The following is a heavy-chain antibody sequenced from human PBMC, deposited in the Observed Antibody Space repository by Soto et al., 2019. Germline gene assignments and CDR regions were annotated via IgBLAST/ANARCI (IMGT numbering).Heavy chain of an antibody. D-gene: IGHD1-26*01. CDR3: ARYCTSTATNCYSAY. J-gene: IGHJ4*02. CDR1: GFTFSSYA. CDR2: ISGSGGTT. V-gene: IGHV3-23*01. Sequence: GGSLRLSCAASGFTFSSYAMSWVRQAPGKGLEWVSGISGSGGTTYYADSVKGRFTISRDNADNSLYLQMNSLRAEDTAVYHCARYCTSTATNCYSAYWGQGALVTV.